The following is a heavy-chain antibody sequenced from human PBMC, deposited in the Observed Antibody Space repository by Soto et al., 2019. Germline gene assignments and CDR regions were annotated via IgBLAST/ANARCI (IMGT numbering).Heavy chain of an antibody. Sequence: GGSLRLSCAASGFDFSNYGMYWVRQAPGKGLEWVAIVSNAGSNKYYADSVKGRFTISRDNSRNTLYLQMNSLRPDDTAVYFCAKAQAYDLPFRSFDEWGQGTLVTVSS. J-gene: IGHJ3*01. V-gene: IGHV3-30*18. D-gene: IGHD3-3*01. CDR1: GFDFSNYG. CDR3: AKAQAYDLPFRSFDE. CDR2: VSNAGSNK.